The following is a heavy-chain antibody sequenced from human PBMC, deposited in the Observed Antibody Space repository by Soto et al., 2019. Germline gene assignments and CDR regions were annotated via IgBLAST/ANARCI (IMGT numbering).Heavy chain of an antibody. CDR3: AKTTDGWFSAFEI. CDR1: GFTFSSYA. CDR2: ISGSGDFT. J-gene: IGHJ3*02. Sequence: PGGSLRLSCAASGFTFSSYAMSWVRQAPGKGLEWVSVISGSGDFTFYADSVKGRFTISRDNSKKTMYLQMDSLRAEDTAVYYCAKTTDGWFSAFEIWGQGTMVTVSS. D-gene: IGHD6-19*01. V-gene: IGHV3-23*01.